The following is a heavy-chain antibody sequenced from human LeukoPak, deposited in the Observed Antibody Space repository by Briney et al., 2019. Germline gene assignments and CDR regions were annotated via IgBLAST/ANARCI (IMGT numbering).Heavy chain of an antibody. Sequence: SVKVSCKASGYTFTSYDINWVRQATGQGLEWMGWMNPNSGNTGYAQKFQGRVTMTRNTSISTAYMELSSLRAEDTAVYYCARDMNYYGSGSYSPGEYWGQGTLVTVSS. CDR2: MNPNSGNT. CDR1: GYTFTSYD. J-gene: IGHJ4*02. V-gene: IGHV1-8*01. CDR3: ARDMNYYGSGSYSPGEY. D-gene: IGHD3-10*01.